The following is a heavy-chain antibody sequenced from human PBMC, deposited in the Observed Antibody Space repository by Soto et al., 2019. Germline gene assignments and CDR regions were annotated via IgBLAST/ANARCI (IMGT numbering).Heavy chain of an antibody. V-gene: IGHV3-23*01. Sequence: GGSLRLSCAASGFTFSSYAMSWVRQAPGKGLEWVPAISGSGGRTYYADSVKGRFTISRDNSKNTLYLQMNSLRAEDTAVYYCAKRGPNYYYYGMDVWGQGTTVTVSS. CDR1: GFTFSSYA. J-gene: IGHJ6*02. CDR2: ISGSGGRT. CDR3: AKRGPNYYYYGMDV.